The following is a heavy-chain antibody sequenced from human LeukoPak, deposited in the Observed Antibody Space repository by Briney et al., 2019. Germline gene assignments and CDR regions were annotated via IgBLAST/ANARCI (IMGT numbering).Heavy chain of an antibody. CDR2: INPDGSTT. Sequence: PGGSLRLSCAASGFTFSSYWMHWVRQAPGKGLVWVSRINPDGSTTSYADSVKGRFTISRDSAKNTLYLQMNSLRAEDTAVYYCARVSVGRYYFDNWGRGTPVTVS. CDR3: ARVSVGRYYFDN. CDR1: GFTFSSYW. D-gene: IGHD3-3*02. V-gene: IGHV3-74*01. J-gene: IGHJ4*02.